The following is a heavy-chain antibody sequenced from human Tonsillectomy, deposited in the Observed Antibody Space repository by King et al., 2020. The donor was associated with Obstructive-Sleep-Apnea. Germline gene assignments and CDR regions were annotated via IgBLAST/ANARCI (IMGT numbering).Heavy chain of an antibody. V-gene: IGHV2-5*02. CDR2: IYWDDDK. Sequence: TLKESGPTLVKPTQTLTLTCTFSGFSLSTSGMGVGWIRQAPGQALEWLALIYWDDDKRYSPSLRNRLTITKDTSEDQVVLTMTNVDPVDTATYYCAHRNSGGPSGFDSWGQGTLVTVSS. CDR1: GFSLSTSGMG. D-gene: IGHD6-19*01. CDR3: AHRNSGGPSGFDS. J-gene: IGHJ4*02.